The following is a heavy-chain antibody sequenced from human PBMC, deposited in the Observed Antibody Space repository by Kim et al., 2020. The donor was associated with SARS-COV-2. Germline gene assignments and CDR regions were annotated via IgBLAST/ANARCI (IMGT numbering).Heavy chain of an antibody. V-gene: IGHV6-1*01. Sequence: KWSTNYAVSVQSRININADTSTNQFSLQLNSVTPEDTALYYCARQMSGRFDFWGQGTLVTVSS. CDR3: ARQMSGRFDF. CDR2: KWST. J-gene: IGHJ4*02. D-gene: IGHD7-27*01.